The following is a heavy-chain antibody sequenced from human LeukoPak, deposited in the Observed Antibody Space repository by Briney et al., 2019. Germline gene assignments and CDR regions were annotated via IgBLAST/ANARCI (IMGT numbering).Heavy chain of an antibody. CDR3: ARETVRGSLHYSPEIDY. D-gene: IGHD1-14*01. CDR2: ISYDGSNK. Sequence: PGGSLRLSCAASGFTFSSYAMHWVRQAPGKGLEWVAVISYDGSNKYYADSVKGRFTISRDNSKNTLYLQMNSLRAEDTAVYYCARETVRGSLHYSPEIDYWGQGTLVTVSS. CDR1: GFTFSSYA. J-gene: IGHJ4*02. V-gene: IGHV3-30-3*01.